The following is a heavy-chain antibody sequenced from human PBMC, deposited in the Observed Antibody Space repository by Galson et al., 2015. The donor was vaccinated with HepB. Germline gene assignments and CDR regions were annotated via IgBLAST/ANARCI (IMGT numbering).Heavy chain of an antibody. CDR3: ARDKRGGRAGHVDY. Sequence: SLRLSCAASGFTFSSYSMNWVRQAPGKGLEWVSSISSSSSYIYYADSVKGRFTISRDNAKNSLYLQMNSLRAEDTAVYYCARDKRGGRAGHVDYWGQGTLVTVSS. V-gene: IGHV3-21*01. J-gene: IGHJ4*02. CDR1: GFTFSSYS. CDR2: ISSSSSYI. D-gene: IGHD5-12*01.